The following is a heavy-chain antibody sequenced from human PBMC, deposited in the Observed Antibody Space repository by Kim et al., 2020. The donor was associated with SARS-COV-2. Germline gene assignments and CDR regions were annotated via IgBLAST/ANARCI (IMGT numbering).Heavy chain of an antibody. V-gene: IGHV3-23*01. D-gene: IGHD3-10*01. CDR2: ISGSGGST. Sequence: GGSLRLSCAASGFTFSSYAMSWVRQAPGKGLEWVSAISGSGGSTYYADSVKGRFTISRDNSKNTLYLQMNSLRAEDTAVYYCAKVKKDYYGSGSYGPLWYFDLWGRGTLVTVSS. CDR3: AKVKKDYYGSGSYGPLWYFDL. J-gene: IGHJ2*01. CDR1: GFTFSSYA.